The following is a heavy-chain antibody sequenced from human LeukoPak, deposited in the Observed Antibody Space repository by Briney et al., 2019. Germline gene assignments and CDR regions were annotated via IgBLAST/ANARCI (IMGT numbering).Heavy chain of an antibody. CDR3: ASFYYDSSGYYSAFDI. CDR1: GYTFTSYD. CDR2: MNPNSGNT. D-gene: IGHD3-22*01. Sequence: ASVKVSCKASGYTFTSYDINWVRQATGQGLEWMGWMNPNSGNTGYAQKFQGRVTMTRNTPISTAYMELSSLRSEDTAVYYCASFYYDSSGYYSAFDIWGQGTMVTVSS. J-gene: IGHJ3*02. V-gene: IGHV1-8*01.